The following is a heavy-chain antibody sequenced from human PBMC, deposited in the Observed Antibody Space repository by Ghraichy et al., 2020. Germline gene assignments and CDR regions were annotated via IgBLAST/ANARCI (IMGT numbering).Heavy chain of an antibody. J-gene: IGHJ5*02. CDR2: IYHSGST. D-gene: IGHD6-13*01. CDR3: ARDAPSYSSSWYASAPFDP. Sequence: TLSLTCAVSGGSISSSNWWSWVRQPPGKGLEWIGEIYHSGSTNYNPSLKSRVTISVDKSKNQFSLKLSSVTAADTAVYYCARDAPSYSSSWYASAPFDPWGQGTLVTVSS. CDR1: GGSISSSNW. V-gene: IGHV4-4*02.